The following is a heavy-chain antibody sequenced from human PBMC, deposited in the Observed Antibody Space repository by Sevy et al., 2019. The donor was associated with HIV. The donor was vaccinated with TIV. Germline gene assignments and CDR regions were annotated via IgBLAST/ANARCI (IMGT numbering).Heavy chain of an antibody. D-gene: IGHD3-3*01. V-gene: IGHV1-2*04. CDR2: INPNSGGT. CDR3: ARGHLGDLWSGYYPSPPYYYYYGMDV. CDR1: GYTFTGYY. J-gene: IGHJ6*02. Sequence: ASVKVSCKASGYTFTGYYMHWVRQAPGQGLEWMGWINPNSGGTNYAQKFQGWVTMTRDTSISTAYMELSRLRSDDTAVYYCARGHLGDLWSGYYPSPPYYYYYGMDVWGQGTTVTVSS.